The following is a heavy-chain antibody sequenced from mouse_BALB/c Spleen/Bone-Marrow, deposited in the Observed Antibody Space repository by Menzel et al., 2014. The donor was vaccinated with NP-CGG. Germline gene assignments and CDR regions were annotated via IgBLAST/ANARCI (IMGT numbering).Heavy chain of an antibody. D-gene: IGHD2-14*01. CDR1: GYTFTDYY. Sequence: QVQLQQSGAELARPGASVKLSCKASGYTFTDYYINWVRRRTGQGLEWIGEIYPGNGNTYYNEKFKGKATLTADKSSSTAYMQLSSLTSEDSAVYFCARGGYHRYDGFSYWCQGTLVTVSS. V-gene: IGHV1-77*01. CDR3: ARGGYHRYDGFSY. CDR2: IYPGNGNT. J-gene: IGHJ3*01.